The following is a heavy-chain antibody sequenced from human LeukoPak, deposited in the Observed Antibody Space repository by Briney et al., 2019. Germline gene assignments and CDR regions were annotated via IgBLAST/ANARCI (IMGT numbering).Heavy chain of an antibody. Sequence: ASVKVSCKASGYTFTNYGISWVRQAPGQGLEWMGWISVYTGKTYYAQKFQARVTMTTDTSTTTAYMELRSLRSDDTAVYYCARDPPDCSSTSCYWFDPWGQGTLVTVSS. D-gene: IGHD2-2*01. CDR2: ISVYTGKT. CDR1: GYTFTNYG. V-gene: IGHV1-18*01. CDR3: ARDPPDCSSTSCYWFDP. J-gene: IGHJ5*02.